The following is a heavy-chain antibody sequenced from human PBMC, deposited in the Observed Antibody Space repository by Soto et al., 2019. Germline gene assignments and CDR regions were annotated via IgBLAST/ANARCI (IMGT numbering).Heavy chain of an antibody. CDR3: ARGGEVGVAGSAAFDM. Sequence: QVQLVQSGAEVKKPGASVKISCTASGYTVTTHYMHWVRQAPGRGLEWMGAINPGSGAAKYTQTFQARVTMTRATSTNTVYMEMCALRSEDTAVFYCARGGEVGVAGSAAFDMWGQGTMVTVSS. D-gene: IGHD3-3*01. V-gene: IGHV1-46*01. CDR2: INPGSGAA. J-gene: IGHJ3*02. CDR1: GYTVTTHY.